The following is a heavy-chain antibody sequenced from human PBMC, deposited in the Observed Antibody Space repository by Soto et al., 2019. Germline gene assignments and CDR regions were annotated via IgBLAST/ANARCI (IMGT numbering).Heavy chain of an antibody. CDR2: INHSGST. J-gene: IGHJ4*02. Sequence: ETLSLTCAVYGGSFSGYYWSWIRQPPGKGLEWIGEINHSGSTNYNPSLKSRVTISVDTSKNQFSLKLSSVTAADTAVYYCAVLPYCGGDCYFWQDYWGQGPLVTVSS. CDR3: AVLPYCGGDCYFWQDY. D-gene: IGHD2-21*01. V-gene: IGHV4-34*01. CDR1: GGSFSGYY.